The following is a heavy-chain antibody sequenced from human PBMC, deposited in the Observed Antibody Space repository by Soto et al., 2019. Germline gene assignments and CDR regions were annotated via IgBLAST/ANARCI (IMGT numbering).Heavy chain of an antibody. D-gene: IGHD2-21*01. CDR1: GFTFSSYG. V-gene: IGHV3-33*01. CDR2: IWYDGSNK. J-gene: IGHJ4*02. CDR3: ARDEPGTSSILWWGDPHAIGY. Sequence: GGSLRLSCAASGFTFSSYGMHWVRQAPGKGLEWVAVIWYDGSNKYYADSVKGRFTISRDNSKNTLYLQMNSLRAEDTAVYYCARDEPGTSSILWWGDPHAIGYWGQGTLVTVSS.